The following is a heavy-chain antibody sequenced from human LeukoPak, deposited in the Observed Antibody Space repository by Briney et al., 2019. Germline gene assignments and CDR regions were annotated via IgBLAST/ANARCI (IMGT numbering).Heavy chain of an antibody. D-gene: IGHD5-24*01. CDR1: RFTFSSYS. V-gene: IGHV3-21*01. CDR2: ISSGSGYI. Sequence: PGGSLRLSXAASRFTFSSYSMSWVRQAPGKGLEWVSSISSGSGYIDYADSVKGRFTISRDNAKNSLYLQMNSLRAEDTAVYYCARDYQLGRAWFDPWGQGTLVTVSS. J-gene: IGHJ5*02. CDR3: ARDYQLGRAWFDP.